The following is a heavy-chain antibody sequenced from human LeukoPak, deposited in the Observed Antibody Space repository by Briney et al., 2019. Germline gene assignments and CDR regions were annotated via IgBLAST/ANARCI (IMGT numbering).Heavy chain of an antibody. J-gene: IGHJ3*02. CDR1: GGSISSYY. Sequence: SETLSLTCTVSGGSISSYYWGWIRQPPGKGLEWIGSIYHSGRTFYNPSLKSRVTISVDTSKNQFSLKLTSVTAADTAVYYCARDLWFGAGRTFDIWGQGTMVTVSS. CDR3: ARDLWFGAGRTFDI. V-gene: IGHV4-38-2*02. D-gene: IGHD3-10*01. CDR2: IYHSGRT.